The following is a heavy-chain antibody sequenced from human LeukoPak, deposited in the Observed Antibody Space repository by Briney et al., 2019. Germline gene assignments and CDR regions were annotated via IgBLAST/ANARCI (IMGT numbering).Heavy chain of an antibody. V-gene: IGHV5-51*01. Sequence: GESLEISFKGSGYSFTSYWIGWVRQMPGKGLEWMGIIYPGDSDTRYSPSFQGQVTISADKSISPAYLQWSSLEASDTAMYYCARLMGDDSSGYYLDAFDIWGQGTMVTVSS. CDR1: GYSFTSYW. CDR2: IYPGDSDT. D-gene: IGHD3-22*01. CDR3: ARLMGDDSSGYYLDAFDI. J-gene: IGHJ3*02.